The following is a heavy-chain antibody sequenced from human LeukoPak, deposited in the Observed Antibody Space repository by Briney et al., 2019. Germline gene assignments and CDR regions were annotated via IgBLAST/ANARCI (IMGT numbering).Heavy chain of an antibody. V-gene: IGHV3-15*01. D-gene: IGHD2-2*02. J-gene: IGHJ6*03. CDR3: TTGDCRSTSCYTDYYYYYMDV. CDR2: VKGKTDGGTT. CDR1: GITFSNAW. Sequence: GGSLRLSCAASGITFSNAWMTWVRQAPGKGLEWVGRVKGKTDGGTTDYAAPVRGRFTISRDDSENTLYLQMNSLKTEDTAVYYCTTGDCRSTSCYTDYYYYYMDVWGKGTTVTVSS.